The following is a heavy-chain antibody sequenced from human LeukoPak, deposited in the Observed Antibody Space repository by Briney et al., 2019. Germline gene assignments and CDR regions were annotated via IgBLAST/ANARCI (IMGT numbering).Heavy chain of an antibody. J-gene: IGHJ3*02. CDR2: INPSGGST. Sequence: ASVKVSCKASGYTFTSYYMHWVRQAPGQGLEWMGIINPSGGSTSYAQKFQGRVTMTRDTSTSTVYMELSSLRSEDTAVYYCARELQPSLVPAAFDIWGQGTMVTVSS. CDR3: ARELQPSLVPAAFDI. V-gene: IGHV1-46*01. CDR1: GYTFTSYY. D-gene: IGHD6-13*01.